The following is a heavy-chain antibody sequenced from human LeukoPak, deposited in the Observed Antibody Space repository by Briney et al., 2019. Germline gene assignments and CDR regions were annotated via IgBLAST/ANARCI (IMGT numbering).Heavy chain of an antibody. D-gene: IGHD3-16*02. V-gene: IGHV3-48*03. CDR2: ISSSGSNI. CDR1: GFTFSSFV. CDR3: ARRGLYDYVWGSYRRQSFVY. J-gene: IGHJ4*02. Sequence: PGGSLRLSCAASGFTFSSFVMNWVRQAPGKGLEWVSYISSSGSNIYYADSVKGRFTISRDNAKNSLYLQMNSLRDEDTAVYYCARRGLYDYVWGSYRRQSFVYWGQGTLVTVSS.